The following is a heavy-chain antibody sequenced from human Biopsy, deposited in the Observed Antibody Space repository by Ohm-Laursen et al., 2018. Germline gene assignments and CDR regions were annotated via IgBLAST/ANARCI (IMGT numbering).Heavy chain of an antibody. CDR3: ARDYDTSGYYYVS. J-gene: IGHJ5*02. CDR1: GGSISNNNYY. Sequence: TLSPTCTVSGGSISNNNYYWGWIRQPPGKGLEWIGSIFYRGSTHYKPSLKSRVNISVDTSKNQFSRKLYSVTAADTAVYYCARDYDTSGYYYVSWGQGTLVTVSS. D-gene: IGHD3-22*01. CDR2: IFYRGST. V-gene: IGHV4-39*01.